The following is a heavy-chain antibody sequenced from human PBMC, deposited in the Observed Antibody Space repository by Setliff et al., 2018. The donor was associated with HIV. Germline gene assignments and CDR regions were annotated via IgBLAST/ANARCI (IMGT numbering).Heavy chain of an antibody. CDR1: GFTFNKAW. CDR2: MSSGGSST. D-gene: IGHD3-16*02. Sequence: GSLRLSCAASGFTFNKAWMSWVRQAPGEGLEWVLIMSSGGSSTSYAGSVKGRFTISRDHSKNTLYLQMNSLRAEDTAVYYCARAQDVWGSFRYTNYYFYMDVWGKGTTVTVSS. CDR3: ARAQDVWGSFRYTNYYFYMDV. J-gene: IGHJ6*03. V-gene: IGHV3-23*03.